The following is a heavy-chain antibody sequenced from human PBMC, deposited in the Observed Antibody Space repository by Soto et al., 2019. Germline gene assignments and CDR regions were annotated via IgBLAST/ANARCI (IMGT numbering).Heavy chain of an antibody. CDR1: GGSISSSSYY. Sequence: SETLSLTCTVSGGSISSSSYYWGWIRQPPGKGLEWIGSIYYSGSTYYNPSLKSRVTISVDTSKNQFSLKLSSVTAADTAVYYCARLKRYCSGGSCTYGMDVWGQGTTVTVSS. CDR3: ARLKRYCSGGSCTYGMDV. J-gene: IGHJ6*02. V-gene: IGHV4-39*01. CDR2: IYYSGST. D-gene: IGHD2-15*01.